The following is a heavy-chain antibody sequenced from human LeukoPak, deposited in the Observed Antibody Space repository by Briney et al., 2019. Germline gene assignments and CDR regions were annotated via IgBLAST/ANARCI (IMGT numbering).Heavy chain of an antibody. CDR1: GFTFTSSA. Sequence: GTSVKVSCKASGFTFTSSAMQWVRQARGQRLEWIGWIVVGSGNTNYAQKFQERVTITRDMSTSTAYMELSSLRSEDTAVYYCATDPAGYSSGQEFDYWGQGTLVTVSS. CDR3: ATDPAGYSSGQEFDY. CDR2: IVVGSGNT. V-gene: IGHV1-58*02. D-gene: IGHD6-19*01. J-gene: IGHJ4*02.